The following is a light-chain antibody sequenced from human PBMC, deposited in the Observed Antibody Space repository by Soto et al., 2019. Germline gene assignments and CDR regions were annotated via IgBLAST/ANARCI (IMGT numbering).Light chain of an antibody. V-gene: IGKV3-20*01. Sequence: EIVLTQSPATLSLSPGDRATLSCRASQSASSSYLAWYQQKPGQAPRLLIYAASSRATGIPDSFSGSGSGTDFTLTISRLEPEDFAVYYCQQYAISPWTFGQGTKVDIK. CDR2: AAS. J-gene: IGKJ1*01. CDR1: QSASSSY. CDR3: QQYAISPWT.